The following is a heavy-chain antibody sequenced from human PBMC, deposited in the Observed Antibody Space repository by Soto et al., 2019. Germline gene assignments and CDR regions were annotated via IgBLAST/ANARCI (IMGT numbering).Heavy chain of an antibody. CDR2: IYYSGST. D-gene: IGHD2-15*01. CDR1: GGSISSSSYY. CDR3: ARHVVRVSYFDY. V-gene: IGHV4-39*01. Sequence: PSETLSLTCTVSGGSISSSSYYWGWIRQPPGKGLEWIGSIYYSGSTYYNPSPKSRVTISVDTSKNQFSLKLSSVTAADTAVYYCARHVVRVSYFDYWGQGTLVTVSS. J-gene: IGHJ4*02.